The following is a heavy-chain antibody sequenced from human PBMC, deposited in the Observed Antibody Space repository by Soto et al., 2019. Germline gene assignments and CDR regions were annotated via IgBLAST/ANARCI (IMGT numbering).Heavy chain of an antibody. D-gene: IGHD6-19*01. Sequence: SVKVYCKASGGTFSSYAISWVRQAPGQGLEWMGGIIPIFGTANYAQKFQGRVTITADKSTSTAYMELSSLRSEDTAVYYCARDQVKYSSGWNFDYWGQGTLVTVSS. V-gene: IGHV1-69*06. CDR3: ARDQVKYSSGWNFDY. J-gene: IGHJ4*02. CDR2: IIPIFGTA. CDR1: GGTFSSYA.